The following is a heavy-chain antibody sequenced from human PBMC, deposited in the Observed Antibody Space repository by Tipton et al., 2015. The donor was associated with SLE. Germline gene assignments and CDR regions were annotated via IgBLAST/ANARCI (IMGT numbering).Heavy chain of an antibody. CDR2: VYTSGST. D-gene: IGHD1-14*01. CDR3: ARGKTRVEY. CDR1: GDTISDHY. Sequence: TLSLTCTVSGDTISDHYWSWIRQTPGKGLGWIGYVYTSGSTIYNPSLKSRVTISVDTSKNQVSLKLNSVTAADTAVYYCARGKTRVEYWGQGTLVTVSS. J-gene: IGHJ4*02. V-gene: IGHV4-4*08.